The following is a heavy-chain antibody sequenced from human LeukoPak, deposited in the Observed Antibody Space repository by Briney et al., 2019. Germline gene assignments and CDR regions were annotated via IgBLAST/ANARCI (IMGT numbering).Heavy chain of an antibody. V-gene: IGHV1-18*01. Sequence: ASVKVSCKASGYTFTSYGISWVRQAPGQGLEWMGWISAYNGNTNYAQKLQGRVTMTTDTSTSTAYMELRSLRSDDTAVYYCARDSSSWYFSKSTLDYWGQGTLVTVSS. CDR2: ISAYNGNT. D-gene: IGHD6-13*01. CDR3: ARDSSSWYFSKSTLDY. J-gene: IGHJ4*02. CDR1: GYTFTSYG.